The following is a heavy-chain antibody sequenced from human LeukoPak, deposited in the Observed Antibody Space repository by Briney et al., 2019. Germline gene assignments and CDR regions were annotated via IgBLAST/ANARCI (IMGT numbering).Heavy chain of an antibody. J-gene: IGHJ6*03. CDR2: IYSGDST. CDR1: GFTVSSNY. Sequence: HPGGSLRLSCAASGFTVSSNYMSWVRQAPGKGLEWVSVIYSGDSTYYADSVKGRFTISRDNSKNTLYLQMNSLRAEDTAVYCCARHGSITMVQGRLRYFYMDVWGKGTTVTISS. V-gene: IGHV3-53*01. CDR3: ARHGSITMVQGRLRYFYMDV. D-gene: IGHD3-10*01.